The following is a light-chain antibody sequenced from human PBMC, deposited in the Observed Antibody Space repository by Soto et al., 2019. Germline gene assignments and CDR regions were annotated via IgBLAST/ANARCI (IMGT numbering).Light chain of an antibody. J-gene: IGKJ2*03. CDR1: QGVSAY. V-gene: IGKV1-39*01. CDR3: QQCYQTPHS. Sequence: DIQRTQSPSSLSASVADRVTITCRASQGVSAYLLWYQQTQGKAPKLLIYDVSNLLSGVPSRFSVSGYGTSLTLTIRSLQREDFGTYYCQQCYQTPHSFGQGTKLETK. CDR2: DVS.